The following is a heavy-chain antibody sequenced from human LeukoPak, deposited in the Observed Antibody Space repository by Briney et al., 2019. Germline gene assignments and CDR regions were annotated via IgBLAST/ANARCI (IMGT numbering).Heavy chain of an antibody. D-gene: IGHD1-26*01. V-gene: IGHV4-59*01. Sequence: SETLSLTCSVSGGSISSYYWSWIRQPPGKGLEWIGYNYYSGSTNYNPSLKSRVTISVDTSKNHFSLKLSSVTAADTAVYYCAAGARYYFDYWGQGTLVTVSS. CDR3: AAGARYYFDY. CDR1: GGSISSYY. J-gene: IGHJ4*02. CDR2: NYYSGST.